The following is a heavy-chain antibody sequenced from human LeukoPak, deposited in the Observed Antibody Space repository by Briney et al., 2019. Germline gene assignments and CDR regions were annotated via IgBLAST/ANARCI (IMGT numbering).Heavy chain of an antibody. CDR2: IYTSGST. D-gene: IGHD3-10*01. V-gene: IGHV4-4*07. CDR3: ARYAVRGVTHFDY. CDR1: GGSISSYY. Sequence: SETLPLTCTVSGGSISSYYWSLIRQPAGKGLEWIGRIYTSGSTNYNPSLKSRVTMSVDTSKNQFSLKLSSVTAADTAVYYCARYAVRGVTHFDYWGQGTLVTVSS. J-gene: IGHJ4*02.